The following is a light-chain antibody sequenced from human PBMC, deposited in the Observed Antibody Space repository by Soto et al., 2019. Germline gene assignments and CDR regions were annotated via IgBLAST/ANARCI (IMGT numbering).Light chain of an antibody. V-gene: IGKV1-5*01. CDR3: QQYNSYPWT. Sequence: DIQMTQSPSTLSASVGDRVTITCRASQSISSWLAWYQQKPGKAPKLLIYDASSLESGVPSRFSGSGSGTSVTLTISSLQPDDFATYYGQQYNSYPWTFGQGTKVEIK. J-gene: IGKJ1*01. CDR1: QSISSW. CDR2: DAS.